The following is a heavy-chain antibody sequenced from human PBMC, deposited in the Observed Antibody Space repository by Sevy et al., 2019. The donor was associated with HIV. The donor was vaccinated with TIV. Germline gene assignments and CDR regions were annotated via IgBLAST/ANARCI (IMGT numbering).Heavy chain of an antibody. D-gene: IGHD3-22*01. CDR1: GGSFSGYY. V-gene: IGHV4-34*01. CDR3: ARGQRRSDDSSGYYYDY. J-gene: IGHJ4*02. CDR2: INHSGST. Sequence: SETLSLTCAVYGGSFSGYYWSWIRQPPGKGLEWIGEINHSGSTNYNPSLKSRVTISVDTSKNQFSLKLSSVTAADTAVYYCARGQRRSDDSSGYYYDYWGQGTLVTVSS.